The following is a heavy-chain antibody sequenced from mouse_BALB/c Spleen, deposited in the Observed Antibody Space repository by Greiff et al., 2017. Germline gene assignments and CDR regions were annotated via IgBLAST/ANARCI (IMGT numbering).Heavy chain of an antibody. V-gene: IGHV5-4*02. D-gene: IGHD1-1*01. CDR1: GFTFSDYY. Sequence: EVKLMESGGGLVKPGGSLKLSCAASGFTFSDYYMYWVRQTPEKRLEWVATISDGGSYTYYPDSVKGRFTISRDNAKNNLYLQMSSLKSEDTAMYYCARAWLRGAWFAYWGQGTLVTVSA. J-gene: IGHJ3*01. CDR3: ARAWLRGAWFAY. CDR2: ISDGGSYT.